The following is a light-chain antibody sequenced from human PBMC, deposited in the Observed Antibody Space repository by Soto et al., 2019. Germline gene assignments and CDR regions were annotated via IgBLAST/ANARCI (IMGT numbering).Light chain of an antibody. Sequence: QSALTQPASVSGSPGQSITISCTGTSSDVGGYNYVSWYQQHPGKAPKLMIYDVSNRPSGVSNRFSGSKSGNTASLTISWLQAEDEAEYYCSSYTSSSTVVFGGGTKLTVL. CDR2: DVS. J-gene: IGLJ2*01. CDR1: SSDVGGYNY. CDR3: SSYTSSSTVV. V-gene: IGLV2-14*01.